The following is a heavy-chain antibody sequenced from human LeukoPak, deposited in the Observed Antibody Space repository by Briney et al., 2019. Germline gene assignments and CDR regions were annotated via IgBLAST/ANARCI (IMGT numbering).Heavy chain of an antibody. J-gene: IGHJ4*02. CDR1: GGSISSSSYY. D-gene: IGHD3-3*01. Sequence: SETLSLTCTVSGGSISSSSYYWGWIRQPPGKGLEWIGYIYHSGSTYYNPSLKSRVTISVDRSKNQFSLKLSSVTAADTAVYYCARGPPTYDFWSGYQEYYFDYWGQGTLVTVSS. V-gene: IGHV4-39*07. CDR2: IYHSGST. CDR3: ARGPPTYDFWSGYQEYYFDY.